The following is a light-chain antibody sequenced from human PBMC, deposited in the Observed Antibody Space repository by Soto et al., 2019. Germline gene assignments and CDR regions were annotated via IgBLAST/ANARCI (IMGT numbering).Light chain of an antibody. CDR3: QQYGSSPQT. CDR2: GAS. CDR1: QSVSTTY. J-gene: IGKJ1*01. Sequence: EIVLTQSPGTLSLSPGEGATLSCRASQSVSTTYFAWYQQKPGQAPRLLIYGASSRATGIPDRFSGSGSGTDFTLTISRLEPEDFAVYYCQQYGSSPQTFGQGTKVDIK. V-gene: IGKV3-20*01.